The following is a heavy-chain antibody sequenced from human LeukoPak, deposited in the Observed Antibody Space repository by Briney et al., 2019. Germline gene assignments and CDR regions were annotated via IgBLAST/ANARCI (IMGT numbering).Heavy chain of an antibody. CDR3: ARDPYYYDSSGSFDY. V-gene: IGHV1-2*02. CDR2: INPNSGGT. CDR1: GYTFTSYD. Sequence: ASVKVSCKASGYTFTSYDINWVRQATGQGLEWTGWINPNSGGTNYAQKFQGRVTMTRDTSISTAYMELSRLRSDDTAVYYCARDPYYYDSSGSFDYWGQGTLVTVSS. J-gene: IGHJ4*02. D-gene: IGHD3-22*01.